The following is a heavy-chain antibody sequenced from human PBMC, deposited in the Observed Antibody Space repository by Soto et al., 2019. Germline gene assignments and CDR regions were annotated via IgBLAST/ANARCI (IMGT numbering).Heavy chain of an antibody. J-gene: IGHJ3*02. CDR3: ARDHYLYDVTPYVFYI. V-gene: IGHV3-33*04. CDR1: GFSVHQYG. CDR2: MWYDGSNK. Sequence: QAQLVESGGGVVQPGSSLRLSCAASGFSVHQYGMHWVRQAPGKELEWVAVMWYDGSNKYYADSVKGRFTISRDTSKSTLFLQMDSLRAEATAVYFLARDHYLYDVTPYVFYIWGQGTVITGSS. D-gene: IGHD2-15*01.